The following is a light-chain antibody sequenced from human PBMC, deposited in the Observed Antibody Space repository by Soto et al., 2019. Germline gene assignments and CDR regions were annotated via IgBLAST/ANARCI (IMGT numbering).Light chain of an antibody. Sequence: DIQMTQSPSSLSASIGDRVTITCRASQTINSYLNWYQQKPGKAPKLLIYAASSLQSGVPSRFSGSGSGTDFTLTIISLQPEDFATYYCQQTYISRTFGQGTRVEIK. J-gene: IGKJ1*01. CDR2: AAS. CDR3: QQTYISRT. CDR1: QTINSY. V-gene: IGKV1-39*01.